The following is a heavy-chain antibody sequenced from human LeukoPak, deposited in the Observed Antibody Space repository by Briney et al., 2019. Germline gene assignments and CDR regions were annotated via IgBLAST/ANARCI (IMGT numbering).Heavy chain of an antibody. J-gene: IGHJ4*02. CDR2: IYYSGST. V-gene: IGHV4-31*03. CDR3: ARLTYYYDSSGYSGTDY. Sequence: SQTLSLTCTVSGGSISSGGYYWSWIRQHPGKGLEWIGYIYYSGSTYYNPSLKSRVTISVDTSKNQFSLKLSSVTAADTAVYHCARLTYYYDSSGYSGTDYWGQGTLVTVSS. D-gene: IGHD3-22*01. CDR1: GGSISSGGYY.